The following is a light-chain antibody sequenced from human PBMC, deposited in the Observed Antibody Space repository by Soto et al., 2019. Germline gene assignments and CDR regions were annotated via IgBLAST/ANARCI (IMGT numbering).Light chain of an antibody. CDR1: WSNIGAGYD. J-gene: IGLJ2*01. CDR3: HSYDVSLRGPA. V-gene: IGLV1-40*01. CDR2: DNS. Sequence: QSVLTQPPSLSGALGQRVTISCTGSWSNIGAGYDVHWYQHLPGTAPKVLIFDNSNRPSGVPDRFSGSKSGTSASLAITGLQAEDEAVYYCHSYDVSLRGPAFGGGTKVTVL.